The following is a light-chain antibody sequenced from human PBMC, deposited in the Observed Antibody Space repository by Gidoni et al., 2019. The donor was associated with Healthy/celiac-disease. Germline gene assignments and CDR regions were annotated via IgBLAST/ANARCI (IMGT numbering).Light chain of an antibody. CDR2: AAS. V-gene: IGKV1-6*01. CDR1: QGIRND. J-gene: IGKJ1*01. CDR3: LQDYNYPWT. Sequence: AIQMTQSPSSLSASVGDRVTITCRASQGIRNDLGWYQQKPGKAPTLLIYAASSLQSGVPSRFSGSGSGTDFTLTISILQPEDFATYYCLQDYNYPWTFGQGTKVEIK.